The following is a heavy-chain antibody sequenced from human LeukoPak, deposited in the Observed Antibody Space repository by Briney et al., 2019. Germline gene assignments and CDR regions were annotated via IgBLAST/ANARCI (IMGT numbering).Heavy chain of an antibody. D-gene: IGHD5-18*01. CDR3: ARHFHSAWFGF. Sequence: GESLRISCKCSGFDFTAYGIAWVRQMPGKGLEWMGNIYPGGSNGRYSPSFQGQVTMSADKSITTVYMQWSSLKASDTAMYYCARHFHSAWFGFWGQGSLVTVSS. CDR1: GFDFTAYG. V-gene: IGHV5-51*01. CDR2: IYPGGSNG. J-gene: IGHJ4*02.